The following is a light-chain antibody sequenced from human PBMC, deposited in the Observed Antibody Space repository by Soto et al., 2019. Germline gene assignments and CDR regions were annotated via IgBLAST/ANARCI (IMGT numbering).Light chain of an antibody. V-gene: IGLV2-14*03. CDR3: SSYAGTSIPYVV. CDR2: DVS. CDR1: SSDVGAYKY. Sequence: QSALTQPASVSGSPGQSITISCTGTSSDVGAYKYVSWYQQHADKAPKLLIYDVSSRSSGISDRFSGSTSGNTASLTIIGLQAEDEADYYCSSYAGTSIPYVVFGGGTKLTVL. J-gene: IGLJ2*01.